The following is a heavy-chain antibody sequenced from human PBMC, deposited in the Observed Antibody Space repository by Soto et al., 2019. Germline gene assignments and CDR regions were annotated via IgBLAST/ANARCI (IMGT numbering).Heavy chain of an antibody. CDR3: AKDTGGDGSSSFDY. J-gene: IGHJ4*02. V-gene: IGHV3-23*01. CDR2: ISGGGGNT. Sequence: QSGGSLRLSCAASVFTFSTYAMSWVRQAPGKGLEWVSAISGGGGNTYYADSVKGRFTISRDNSKNTLFLQMNSLRAEDTAVYYCAKDTGGDGSSSFDYWGQGALVTVSS. CDR1: VFTFSTYA. D-gene: IGHD3-16*01.